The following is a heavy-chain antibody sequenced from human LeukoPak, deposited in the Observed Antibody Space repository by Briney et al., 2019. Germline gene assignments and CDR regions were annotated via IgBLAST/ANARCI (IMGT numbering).Heavy chain of an antibody. D-gene: IGHD3-10*01. CDR2: IYYSGST. J-gene: IGHJ3*02. Sequence: SETLSLTRAVSGGSISRYYWSWIRQPPRKGLKWIGYIYYSGSTYYNPSLKSRVTISVDTSKNQFSLKLSSVTAADTAVYYCARLNPRTGDAFDIWGQGTMVTVSS. V-gene: IGHV4-59*01. CDR1: GGSISRYY. CDR3: ARLNPRTGDAFDI.